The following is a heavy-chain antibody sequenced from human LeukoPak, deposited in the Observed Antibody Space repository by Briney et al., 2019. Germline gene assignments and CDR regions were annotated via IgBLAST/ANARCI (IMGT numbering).Heavy chain of an antibody. CDR3: ARDGYDGYDFWSGYFYFDY. J-gene: IGHJ4*02. D-gene: IGHD3-3*01. V-gene: IGHV3-7*01. Sequence: TGGSLRLSCAASGFTFSSYWMSWVRQAPGKGLEWVANIKQDGSEKYYVDSVKGRFTISRDNAKNSLYLQMNSLRAVDTAVYYCARDGYDGYDFWSGYFYFDYWGQGTLVTVSS. CDR2: IKQDGSEK. CDR1: GFTFSSYW.